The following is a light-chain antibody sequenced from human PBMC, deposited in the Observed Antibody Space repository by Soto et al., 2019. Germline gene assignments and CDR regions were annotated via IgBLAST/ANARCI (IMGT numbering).Light chain of an antibody. V-gene: IGLV2-14*03. CDR2: DVS. CDR3: SSYTSSSTLVV. CDR1: TSDVGGYNY. Sequence: QSVLTQPASVSGSPGQSITISCTGTTSDVGGYNYVSWYQQHPGTAPKLMIYDVSNRPSGVSKRFSGSKSGNTASLTIYGLQAEDEADYYCSSYTSSSTLVVFGGGTQLTVL. J-gene: IGLJ2*01.